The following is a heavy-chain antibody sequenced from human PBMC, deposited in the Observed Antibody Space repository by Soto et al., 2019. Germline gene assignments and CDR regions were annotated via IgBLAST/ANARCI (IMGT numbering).Heavy chain of an antibody. J-gene: IGHJ4*02. CDR1: GGSFSGYY. V-gene: IGHV4-34*01. Sequence: QVQLQQWAAGQLKPSETLSLTSAVYGGSFSGYYWSWIRQPPGKGLEWIGEINHSGSTNYNPSLKSRVTISVATSKNKFSLTLSSVSAAYTAVYYCGRAYCSGGSCPRYYFDYWGQGTLVTVSS. CDR2: INHSGST. CDR3: GRAYCSGGSCPRYYFDY. D-gene: IGHD2-15*01.